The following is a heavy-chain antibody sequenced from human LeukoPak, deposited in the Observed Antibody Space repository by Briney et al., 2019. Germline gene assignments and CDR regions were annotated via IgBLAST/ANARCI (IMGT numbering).Heavy chain of an antibody. Sequence: GGSLRLSCAASGFTFSSYSMNWVRQAPGKGLEWVSAISGSGGSTYYADSVKGRFTISRDNSKNTLYLQMNSLRAEDTAVYYCAKDLSELYNWFDPWGQGTLVTVSS. CDR2: ISGSGGST. J-gene: IGHJ5*02. CDR1: GFTFSSYS. V-gene: IGHV3-23*01. D-gene: IGHD1-26*01. CDR3: AKDLSELYNWFDP.